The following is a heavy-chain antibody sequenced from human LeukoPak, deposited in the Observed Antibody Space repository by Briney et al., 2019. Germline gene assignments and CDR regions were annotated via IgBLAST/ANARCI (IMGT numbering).Heavy chain of an antibody. D-gene: IGHD6-13*01. CDR2: INPSGGST. Sequence: ASVKVSCKASGYTFTGYYMHWVRQAPGQGLEWMGIINPSGGSTSYAQKFQGRVTMTGDMSTSTVYMELSSLRSEDTAVYYCARTPRLAAELGVVPNYYYMDVWGKGTTVTVSS. J-gene: IGHJ6*03. CDR3: ARTPRLAAELGVVPNYYYMDV. CDR1: GYTFTGYY. V-gene: IGHV1-46*01.